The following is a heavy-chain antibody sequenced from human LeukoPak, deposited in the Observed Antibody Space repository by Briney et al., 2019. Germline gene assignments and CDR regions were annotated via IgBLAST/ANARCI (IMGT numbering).Heavy chain of an antibody. D-gene: IGHD3-16*01. CDR3: ARTIGIDGWFDP. CDR2: IIPIFGTA. V-gene: IGHV1-69*05. CDR1: GGTFSSCA. J-gene: IGHJ5*02. Sequence: SVKVSCKASGGTFSSCAISWVRQAPGQGLEWMGGIIPIFGTANYAQKFQGRVTITTDESTSTAYMELSSLRSEDTAVYYCARTIGIDGWFDPWGQGTLVTVSS.